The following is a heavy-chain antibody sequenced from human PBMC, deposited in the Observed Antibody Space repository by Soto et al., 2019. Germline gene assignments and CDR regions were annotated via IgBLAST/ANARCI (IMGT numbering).Heavy chain of an antibody. D-gene: IGHD3-16*01. V-gene: IGHV4-4*02. CDR1: GDSMSSSNW. J-gene: IGHJ4*02. CDR2: AHHSGRT. CDR3: AGYDATALDY. Sequence: PSETLSLTCTVSGDSMSSSNWWNWVRQPPGKGLEWIGEAHHSGRTNYNPSLKSRVTISVDRSQNHFSLQLTSVTAADTAVYYCAGYDATALDYWGQATLVNLSS.